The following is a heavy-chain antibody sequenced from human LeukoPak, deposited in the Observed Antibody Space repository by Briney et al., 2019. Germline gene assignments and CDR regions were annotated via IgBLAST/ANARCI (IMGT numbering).Heavy chain of an antibody. V-gene: IGHV3-20*04. CDR3: AKAHFGVGATHYFDS. Sequence: PGGSLRLSCAASGFTFDDYGMSWVRQAPGKGLEWVSGINWSGGSTGYADSAKGRFTISRDNAKNSLYLQMNSLRTEDTAVYYCAKAHFGVGATHYFDSWGQGTLVTVSS. D-gene: IGHD1-26*01. J-gene: IGHJ4*02. CDR1: GFTFDDYG. CDR2: INWSGGST.